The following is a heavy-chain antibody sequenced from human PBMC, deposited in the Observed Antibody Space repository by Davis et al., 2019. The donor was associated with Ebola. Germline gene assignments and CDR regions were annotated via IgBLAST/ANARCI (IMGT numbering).Heavy chain of an antibody. V-gene: IGHV4-59*08. CDR3: TESPGFEGNWFDP. D-gene: IGHD3-16*01. J-gene: IGHJ5*02. Sequence: SETLSLTCTVSGGSISSYYWSWIRQPPGKGLEWIGYIYYSGSTNYNPSLKSRVTISVDTSKNQFSLKLSSVTAADTAVYYCTESPGFEGNWFDPWGQGTLVTVSS. CDR1: GGSISSYY. CDR2: IYYSGST.